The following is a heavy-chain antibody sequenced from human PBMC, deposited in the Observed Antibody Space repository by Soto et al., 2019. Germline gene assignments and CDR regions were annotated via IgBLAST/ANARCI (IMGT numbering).Heavy chain of an antibody. Sequence: ASVKVSCKASGYTFTGYYMHWVRQAPGQGLEWMGWINPNSGGTNYAQKFQGWVTMTRDTSISTAYMELSRLRSDDTAVYYCARGPVTEDYYYYYMDVWGKGTTVTVSS. V-gene: IGHV1-2*04. CDR3: ARGPVTEDYYYYYMDV. CDR2: INPNSGGT. J-gene: IGHJ6*03. CDR1: GYTFTGYY.